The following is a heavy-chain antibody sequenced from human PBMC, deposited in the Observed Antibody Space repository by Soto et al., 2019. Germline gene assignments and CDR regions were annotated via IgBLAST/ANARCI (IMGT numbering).Heavy chain of an antibody. Sequence: ASVKASCKASGGAFSSYAISWVRQAPGQGLEWMGGIIPIFGTANYAQKFQGRVTITADESTSTAYMELSSLRSEDTAVYYCARDLSCPLDILATSKNWLDFWGQGTLVTVSA. CDR2: IIPIFGTA. CDR3: ARDLSCPLDILATSKNWLDF. V-gene: IGHV1-69*13. CDR1: GGAFSSYA. D-gene: IGHD5-12*01. J-gene: IGHJ5*01.